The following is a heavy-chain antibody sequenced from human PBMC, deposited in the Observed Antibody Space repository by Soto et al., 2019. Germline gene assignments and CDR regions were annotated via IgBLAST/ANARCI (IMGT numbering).Heavy chain of an antibody. D-gene: IGHD6-19*01. CDR1: GFTFSSYE. CDR2: ISSSGSTI. V-gene: IGHV3-48*03. Sequence: GSLRLSCAASGFTFSSYEMNWVRQAPGKGLEWVSYISSSGSTIYYADSVKGRFTISRDNAKNSPYLQMNSLRAEDTAVYYCARDQLRSGWTLYYYYGMDVWGQGTTVTVS. CDR3: ARDQLRSGWTLYYYYGMDV. J-gene: IGHJ6*02.